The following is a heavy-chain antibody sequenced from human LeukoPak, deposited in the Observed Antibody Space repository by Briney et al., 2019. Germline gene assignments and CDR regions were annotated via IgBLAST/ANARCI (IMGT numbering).Heavy chain of an antibody. D-gene: IGHD1-26*01. J-gene: IGHJ6*03. CDR2: IIPIFGTA. CDR3: ASGSYYYYYYMDV. Sequence: ASVKVSCKASGGTLSSYAISWVRQAPGQGLEWMGGIIPIFGTANYAQKFQGRVTITADKSTSTAYMELSSLRSGDTAVYYCASGSYYYYYYMDVWGKGTTVTVSS. V-gene: IGHV1-69*06. CDR1: GGTLSSYA.